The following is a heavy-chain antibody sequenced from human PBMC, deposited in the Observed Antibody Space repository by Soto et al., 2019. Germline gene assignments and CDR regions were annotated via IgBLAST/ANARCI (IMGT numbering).Heavy chain of an antibody. CDR2: ISYDGSNK. D-gene: IGHD6-19*01. J-gene: IGHJ4*02. Sequence: GGSLRLSCAASGFTFSSYGMHWVRQAPGKGLEWVAVISYDGSNKYYADSVKGRFTISRDNSKNTLYLQMNSLRAEDTAVYYCAAEPVAGNDYWGQGTLVTVSS. CDR1: GFTFSSYG. CDR3: AAEPVAGNDY. V-gene: IGHV3-30*03.